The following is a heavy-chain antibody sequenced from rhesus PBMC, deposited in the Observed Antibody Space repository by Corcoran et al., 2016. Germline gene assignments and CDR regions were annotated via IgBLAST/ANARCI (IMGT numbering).Heavy chain of an antibody. J-gene: IGHJ1*01. CDR3: ASPMDGSSSGFGFEF. CDR1: GYSISGYY. Sequence: QVQLQESGPGLVKPSETLSLTCAVSGYSISGYYWSWIRQAPGKGLEWIGYITYSGSTSYNPSLKSRVTMSRDTSKNQFSLKLSSVTAADTAVYYCASPMDGSSSGFGFEFWGQGALVTVSS. V-gene: IGHV4-122*02. D-gene: IGHD4-29*01. CDR2: ITYSGST.